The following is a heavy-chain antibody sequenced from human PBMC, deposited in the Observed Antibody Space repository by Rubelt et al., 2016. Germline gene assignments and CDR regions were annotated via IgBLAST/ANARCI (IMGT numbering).Heavy chain of an antibody. D-gene: IGHD1-26*01. V-gene: IGHV4-39*01. Sequence: QVQLQQWAAGLLKPSETLSLTCTVSGGSISSSSYYWGWIRQPPGKGLEWIGSIYYSGSTYYNPSLKSRVTISVDTSKNQLSRKVSSVTAADTAVYYCARPDGVGTTWYWGQGTLVTVSS. CDR2: IYYSGST. J-gene: IGHJ4*02. CDR3: ARPDGVGTTWY. CDR1: GGSISSSSYY.